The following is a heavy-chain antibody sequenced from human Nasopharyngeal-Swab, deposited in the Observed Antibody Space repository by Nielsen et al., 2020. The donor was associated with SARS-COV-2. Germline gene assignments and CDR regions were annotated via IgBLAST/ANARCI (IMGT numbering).Heavy chain of an antibody. CDR1: GFTFSSYG. J-gene: IGHJ4*02. CDR3: ARDAHSYGFDY. Sequence: GRSLRLSCAASGFTFSSYGMHWVRQAPGKGLEWVAVIWYDGSNKYYADSVKGRFTISRDNSKNTLYLQMNSLRAEDTAVYYCARDAHSYGFDYWGQGTLVTVSS. CDR2: IWYDGSNK. D-gene: IGHD5-18*01. V-gene: IGHV3-33*01.